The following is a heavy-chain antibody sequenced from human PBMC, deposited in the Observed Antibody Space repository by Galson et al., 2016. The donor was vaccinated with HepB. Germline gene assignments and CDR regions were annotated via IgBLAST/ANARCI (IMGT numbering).Heavy chain of an antibody. CDR3: ARERTTMTSYYAMDV. D-gene: IGHD4-17*01. V-gene: IGHV3-66*01. Sequence: SLRLSCAASGFTVGSNYMSWVRQAPGKGLEWVSIIYSGGNTYYADSVQGRFTISRDISKNTLFPQMNSLRVGDTAVYYCARERTTMTSYYAMDVWGQGTTVTVSS. CDR2: IYSGGNT. CDR1: GFTVGSNY. J-gene: IGHJ6*02.